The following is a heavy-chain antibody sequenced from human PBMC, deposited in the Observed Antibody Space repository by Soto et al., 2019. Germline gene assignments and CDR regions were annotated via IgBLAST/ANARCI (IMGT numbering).Heavy chain of an antibody. D-gene: IGHD4-17*01. J-gene: IGHJ4*02. CDR3: TMTTVSTWGY. V-gene: IGHV3-73*01. Sequence: EVQLVESGGGLVQPGGSLKLSCAASGCTFSGSAMHWVSQSSGKGLEWVGRIRSKANSYATAYAASVKGRFTISRDDSKTTAYLQMNSLKTEDTAVYYCTMTTVSTWGYWGQGTMVTVSS. CDR2: IRSKANSYAT. CDR1: GCTFSGSA.